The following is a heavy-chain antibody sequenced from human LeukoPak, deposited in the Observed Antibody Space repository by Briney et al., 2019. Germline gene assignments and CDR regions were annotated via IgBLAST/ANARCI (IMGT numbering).Heavy chain of an antibody. J-gene: IGHJ5*02. Sequence: SETLSLTCTVSGGSISSYYWSWIRQPAGKGLEWIGRIYTSGSTNYNPSLKSRVTMSVDTSKNQLYLNLRSETAAETAVYYCARDSSRSVSSSWYGAFDPWGQGTLVTVSS. D-gene: IGHD6-13*01. CDR2: IYTSGST. CDR1: GGSISSYY. V-gene: IGHV4-4*07. CDR3: ARDSSRSVSSSWYGAFDP.